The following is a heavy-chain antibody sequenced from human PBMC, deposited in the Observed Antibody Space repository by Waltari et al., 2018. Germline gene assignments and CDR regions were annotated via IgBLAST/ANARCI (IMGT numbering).Heavy chain of an antibody. J-gene: IGHJ4*02. CDR1: GFTFGGYA. V-gene: IGHV3-49*03. D-gene: IGHD2-15*01. CDR3: AGGNVN. CDR2: IRSKAYGGTT. Sequence: EVQLVESGGGLVQPGRSLRLSCTASGFTFGGYAMSWFRQAPGKGLEWVGFIRSKAYGGTTEYAASVKGRFTISRDDSKSIAYLQMNSLKTEDSAVYYCAGGNVNWGQGTLVTVSS.